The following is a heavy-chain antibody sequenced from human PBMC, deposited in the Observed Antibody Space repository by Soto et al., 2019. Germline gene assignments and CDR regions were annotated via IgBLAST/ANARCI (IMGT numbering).Heavy chain of an antibody. CDR1: GVSVKSSA. V-gene: IGHV3-23*01. CDR2: LSNSGGST. J-gene: IGHJ4*02. CDR3: AKGLRERLGYCTGLDY. D-gene: IGHD1-26*01. Sequence: SMGLSCAACGVSVKSSAVSWVRQAPGKGLEWVSSLSNSGGSTYHAESVKGRFTISRDNSKNTLYLQINSLRAEDTAVYYCAKGLRERLGYCTGLDYWGQGTLVTVSS.